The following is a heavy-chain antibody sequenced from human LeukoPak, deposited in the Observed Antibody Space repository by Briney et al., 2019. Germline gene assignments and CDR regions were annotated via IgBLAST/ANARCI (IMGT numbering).Heavy chain of an antibody. CDR2: INPNSGGT. V-gene: IGHV1-2*02. CDR3: ARDLGWDSSGYYLPYLIDY. D-gene: IGHD3-22*01. Sequence: ASVKVSCKASGYTFTGYYMHWVRQAPGQGLEWMGWINPNSGGTNYAQKFQGRVTMTRDTSISTAYMELSRLRSDDTAVYYCARDLGWDSSGYYLPYLIDYWGQGTLVTVSS. CDR1: GYTFTGYY. J-gene: IGHJ4*02.